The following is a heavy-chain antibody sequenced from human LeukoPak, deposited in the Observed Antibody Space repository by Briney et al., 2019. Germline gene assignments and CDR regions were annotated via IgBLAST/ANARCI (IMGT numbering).Heavy chain of an antibody. CDR3: AREYSSSSGDAFDI. J-gene: IGHJ3*02. Sequence: GGSLRLSCAASGFTFSSYWMSWVRQAPGKGLEWVANIKQDGSGKYYVDSVKGRFTISRDNAKNSLYLQMNSLRAEDTAVYYCAREYSSSSGDAFDIWGQGTMVTVSS. CDR1: GFTFSSYW. V-gene: IGHV3-7*01. CDR2: IKQDGSGK. D-gene: IGHD6-13*01.